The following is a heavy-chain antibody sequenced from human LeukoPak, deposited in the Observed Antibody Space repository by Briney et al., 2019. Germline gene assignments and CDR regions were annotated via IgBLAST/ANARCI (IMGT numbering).Heavy chain of an antibody. Sequence: ASVKVSCKASGYTFTSYGISWVRQAPGQGLEWMGWISAYNGNTNYAQKLQGRVTMTTDTSTSTAYMELRSLRSDDTAVYYCARGLYVYGDYVDYFDYWGQGTLVTVSS. CDR2: ISAYNGNT. CDR3: ARGLYVYGDYVDYFDY. D-gene: IGHD4-17*01. CDR1: GYTFTSYG. J-gene: IGHJ4*02. V-gene: IGHV1-18*01.